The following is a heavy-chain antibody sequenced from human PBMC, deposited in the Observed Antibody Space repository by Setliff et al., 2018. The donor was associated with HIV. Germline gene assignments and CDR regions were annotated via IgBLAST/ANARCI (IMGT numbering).Heavy chain of an antibody. J-gene: IGHJ4*02. D-gene: IGHD1-7*01. CDR3: ARGPKGNNWNFDFDY. CDR2: ISAYNGNT. CDR1: GYTFTSYG. V-gene: IGHV1-18*01. Sequence: ASVKVSCKASGYTFTSYGISWVRQAPGQGLEWMGWISAYNGNTNYAQKLQGRVTMTTDTSTSTAYMELRSLRSEDTAVYYCARGPKGNNWNFDFDYWGQGTLVTVSS.